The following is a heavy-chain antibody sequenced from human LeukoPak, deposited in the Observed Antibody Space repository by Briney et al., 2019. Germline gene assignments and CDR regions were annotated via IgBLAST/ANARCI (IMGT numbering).Heavy chain of an antibody. D-gene: IGHD5-12*01. CDR3: ARLAVAYFDS. J-gene: IGHJ4*02. CDR1: GFTVSSNY. Sequence: GGSLRLSCAASGFTVSSNYMGWVRQAPGKGLEWVSVIYSGGSTYCPDSVKGRFTISRDNSKNTLYLEMNSLGAEDTAVYYCARLAVAYFDSWGQGTLVTVSS. CDR2: IYSGGST. V-gene: IGHV3-66*04.